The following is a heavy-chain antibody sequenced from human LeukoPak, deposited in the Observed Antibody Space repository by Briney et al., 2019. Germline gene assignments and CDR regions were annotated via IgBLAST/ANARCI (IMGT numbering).Heavy chain of an antibody. Sequence: SQTLSLTCTVSGGSISSGDYSWSWIRQPPGKGLEWIGYIYYSGSTYYNPSLKSRVTISVDTSKNQFSLKLSSVTAADTAVYYCARAPYVDTAMVDYWGREPWSPSPQ. V-gene: IGHV4-30-4*01. CDR1: GGSISSGDYS. D-gene: IGHD5-18*01. CDR2: IYYSGST. J-gene: IGHJ4*02. CDR3: ARAPYVDTAMVDY.